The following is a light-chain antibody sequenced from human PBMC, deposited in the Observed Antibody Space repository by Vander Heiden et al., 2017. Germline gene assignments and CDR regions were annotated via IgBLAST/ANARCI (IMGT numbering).Light chain of an antibody. Sequence: DIVMTQSPDSLAVSLGERATINCKSSQSPFYAPNIQSRLAWYQQKPGQPPKLLIYWASTRQSGVPDRFSGSGSGTDFTLTISSLQAEDVAVYYCQQYYSSPWTFGQGTKVEIK. CDR3: QQYYSSPWT. CDR2: WAS. V-gene: IGKV4-1*01. J-gene: IGKJ1*01. CDR1: QSPFYAPNIQSR.